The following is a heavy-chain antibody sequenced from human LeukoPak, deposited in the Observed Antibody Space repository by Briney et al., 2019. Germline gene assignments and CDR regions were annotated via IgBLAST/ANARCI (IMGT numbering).Heavy chain of an antibody. J-gene: IGHJ4*02. D-gene: IGHD3-16*02. CDR2: IYYSGST. Sequence: PSQTLSLTCTVSGGSISSGDYYWSWIRQPPGQGLEWIGYIYYSGSTYYNPSLKSRVTISVDTSKNQFSLKLSSVTAADTAVYYCARLTNSIVFDYWGQGTLVTVSS. V-gene: IGHV4-30-4*01. CDR1: GGSISSGDYY. CDR3: ARLTNSIVFDY.